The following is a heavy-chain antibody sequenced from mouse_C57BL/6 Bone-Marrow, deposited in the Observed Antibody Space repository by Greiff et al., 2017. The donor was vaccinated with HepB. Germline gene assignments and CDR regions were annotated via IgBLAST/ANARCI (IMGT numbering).Heavy chain of an antibody. V-gene: IGHV5-2*01. CDR3: ARQLRGAMDY. Sequence: EVKLMESGGGLVQPGESLKLSCESYEYEFTSHDMSWVRKTPEKRLELVAAINSDGGSTYYPDTMERRFIISRDNTKTTLYLQMSSLRSEDTALYYCARQLRGAMDYWGQGTSVTVSS. CDR2: INSDGGST. D-gene: IGHD2-4*01. J-gene: IGHJ4*01. CDR1: EYEFTSHD.